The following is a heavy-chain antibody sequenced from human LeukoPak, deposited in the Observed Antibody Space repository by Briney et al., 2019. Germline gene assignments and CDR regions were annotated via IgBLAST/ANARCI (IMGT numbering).Heavy chain of an antibody. CDR1: GFTVSSNY. CDR3: ARDDPYYYDSSGYWPIGYYYYGMDV. J-gene: IGHJ6*02. D-gene: IGHD3-22*01. V-gene: IGHV3-53*01. Sequence: GGSLRLSCTASGFTVSSNYMSWVRQAPGKGLEWVSDIRSDGSTNHADSVKGRFTISRDNSKNTLYLQMNNLRAEDTAVYYCARDDPYYYDSSGYWPIGYYYYGMDVWGQGTTVTVSS. CDR2: IRSDGST.